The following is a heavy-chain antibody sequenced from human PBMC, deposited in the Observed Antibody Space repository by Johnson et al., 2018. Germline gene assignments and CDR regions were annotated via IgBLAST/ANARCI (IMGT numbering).Heavy chain of an antibody. J-gene: IGHJ3*02. CDR3: ARALSFVDCYHGGTFDI. CDR2: ILDTGTT. CDR1: GGSMSNYC. V-gene: IGHV4-59*01. D-gene: IGHD2-21*01. Sequence: QVQLQESGPGQVKASETLSVTCSVSGGSMSNYCWHWIRQPPGRGPAWFGCILDTGTTKYNPSLRRPVTLPVDMFTNHFSLRLTSVTPADTAVYYCARALSFVDCYHGGTFDIWGQGTMVTVSS.